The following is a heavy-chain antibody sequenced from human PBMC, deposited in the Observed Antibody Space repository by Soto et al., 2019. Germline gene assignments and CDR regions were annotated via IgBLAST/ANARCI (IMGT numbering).Heavy chain of an antibody. Sequence: QVQLQESGPGLVKPSETLSLTCTVSGDSISRYYWSWIRLSPGKGLEWIGYIYYSGETNYNPSVKSRVTTSVDMTKNRFSLNLSSVTAADTAVYYCARDQGGEFLKGSGMDVWGQGTTVTVSS. CDR2: IYYSGET. D-gene: IGHD3-10*01. J-gene: IGHJ6*02. V-gene: IGHV4-59*01. CDR3: ARDQGGEFLKGSGMDV. CDR1: GDSISRYY.